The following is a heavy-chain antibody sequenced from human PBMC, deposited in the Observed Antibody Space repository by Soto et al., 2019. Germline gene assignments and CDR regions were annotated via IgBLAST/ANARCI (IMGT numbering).Heavy chain of an antibody. Sequence: SETLSLTCTVSGGSVSSGSYYWSWIRQPPGKGLEWIGCIYYSGSTNYNPSLKSRVTISVDTSKNQFSLKLSSVTAADTAVYYCAKITFGGVTIDYWGQGTLVTVSS. CDR1: GGSVSSGSYY. CDR2: IYYSGST. D-gene: IGHD3-16*01. CDR3: AKITFGGVTIDY. V-gene: IGHV4-61*01. J-gene: IGHJ4*02.